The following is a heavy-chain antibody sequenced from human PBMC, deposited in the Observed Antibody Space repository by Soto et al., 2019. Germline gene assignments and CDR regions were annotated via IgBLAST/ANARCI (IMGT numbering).Heavy chain of an antibody. D-gene: IGHD6-19*01. CDR1: GYTFTSYG. Sequence: ASVKVSCKASGYTFTSYGISWVRQAPGQGLEWMGWISAYNGNTNYAQKLQGRVTMTTDTSTSTAYMELRSLRSDDTAVYYCARTGYSSGWYVWFDPKGQSTLVTVSS. V-gene: IGHV1-18*01. CDR3: ARTGYSSGWYVWFDP. J-gene: IGHJ5*02. CDR2: ISAYNGNT.